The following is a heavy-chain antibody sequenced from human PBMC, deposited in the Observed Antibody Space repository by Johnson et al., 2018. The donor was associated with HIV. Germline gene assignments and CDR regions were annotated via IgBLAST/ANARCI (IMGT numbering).Heavy chain of an antibody. CDR2: IWYDGSNK. V-gene: IGHV3-33*01. CDR1: GFTFSSYG. J-gene: IGHJ3*02. D-gene: IGHD3-3*01. Sequence: QVQLVESGGGVVQPGRSLRLSCAASGFTFSSYGMHWVRQAPGKGLEWVAVIWYDGSNKYYADSVKGRFTISRDNSKNTLYLQMNSLRAEDTAVYYCAREMYYNFWSGPGAFDIWGQGTMVTVSS. CDR3: AREMYYNFWSGPGAFDI.